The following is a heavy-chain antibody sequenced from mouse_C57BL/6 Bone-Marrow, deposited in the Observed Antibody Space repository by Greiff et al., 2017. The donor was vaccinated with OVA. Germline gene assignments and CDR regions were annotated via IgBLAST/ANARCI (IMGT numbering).Heavy chain of an antibody. V-gene: IGHV1-50*01. CDR2: IDPSDSYT. CDR3: ARRGNYYDSSGGFAY. Sequence: VQLQQSGAELVKPGASVKLSCKASGYTFTSYWMQWVKQRPGQGLEWIGEIDPSDSYTNYNQKFKGKATLTVDTSSSTAYMQLSSLTSEDSAVYYCARRGNYYDSSGGFAYWGQGTLVTVSA. J-gene: IGHJ3*01. D-gene: IGHD1-1*01. CDR1: GYTFTSYW.